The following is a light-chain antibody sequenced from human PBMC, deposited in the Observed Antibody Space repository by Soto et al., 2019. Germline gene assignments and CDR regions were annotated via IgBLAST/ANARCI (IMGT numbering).Light chain of an antibody. CDR3: SSYAGSNTRYL. J-gene: IGLJ1*01. CDR2: EVT. V-gene: IGLV2-8*01. CDR1: NSDVGSYNY. Sequence: QSALTQPPSASGSPGQSVTISCTGANSDVGSYNYVSWYQQHPGKAPKVIIYEVTKRPSGVPDRFSGSKSGNTASLTVSGRQTEDEADYYCSSYAGSNTRYLFGSGTKLTVL.